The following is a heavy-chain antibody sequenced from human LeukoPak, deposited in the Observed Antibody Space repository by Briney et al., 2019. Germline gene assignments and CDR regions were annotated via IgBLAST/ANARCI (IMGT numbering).Heavy chain of an antibody. Sequence: SETLSLTCTVSGDSICSYFWSWIRQSPGKGLEWIGHIYHSGSTNYNPSLKSRVTISIDTSKNQFSLKLTSVTSADTAVYYCARDGPAYTSRWYDYYYGLDVWGQGTTVTVSS. J-gene: IGHJ6*02. CDR1: GDSICSYF. CDR3: ARDGPAYTSRWYDYYYGLDV. CDR2: IYHSGST. V-gene: IGHV4-59*01. D-gene: IGHD2-2*01.